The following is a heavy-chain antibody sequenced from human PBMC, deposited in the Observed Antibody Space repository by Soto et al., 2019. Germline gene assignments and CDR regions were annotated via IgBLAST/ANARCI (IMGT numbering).Heavy chain of an antibody. CDR2: IIPIFGTA. J-gene: IGHJ3*02. D-gene: IGHD1-1*01. CDR1: GGTFSSYA. CDR3: ARLGQTGPRIAFDI. V-gene: IGHV1-69*13. Sequence: SVKVSCKASGGTFSSYAISWVRQAPGQGLEWMGGIIPIFGTANYAQKVQGRVTITADESTSTAYMELSSLRSEDTAVYYCARLGQTGPRIAFDIWGQGTMVTVSS.